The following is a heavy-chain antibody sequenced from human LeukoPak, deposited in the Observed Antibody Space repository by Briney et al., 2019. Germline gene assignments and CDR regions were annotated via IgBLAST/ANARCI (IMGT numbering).Heavy chain of an antibody. Sequence: GASVKVSCKASGYTFTSYGIIWVRQAPGQGLEWMGWISAYNGNTNYAQKLQGRVTMTTDTSTSTAYMELRSLRSDDTAVYYCARAGYCSSTSCLIRYNWFDPWGQGTLVTVSS. CDR1: GYTFTSYG. CDR2: ISAYNGNT. V-gene: IGHV1-18*01. J-gene: IGHJ5*02. D-gene: IGHD2-2*03. CDR3: ARAGYCSSTSCLIRYNWFDP.